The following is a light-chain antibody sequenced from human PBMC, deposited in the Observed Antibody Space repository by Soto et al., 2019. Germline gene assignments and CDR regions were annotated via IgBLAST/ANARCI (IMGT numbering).Light chain of an antibody. J-gene: IGLJ3*02. CDR1: SSDVGSTFNY. Sequence: QSVLTQPASVSGSPGQSITISCTGTSSDVGSTFNYVSWYQHHPGKAPRLIMSDVNHRPSGVSDRFSGSKSGNTASLTIYGLQAEDEADYFCSAYSTGSTPVLFGGGTKLTVL. V-gene: IGLV2-14*03. CDR2: DVN. CDR3: SAYSTGSTPVL.